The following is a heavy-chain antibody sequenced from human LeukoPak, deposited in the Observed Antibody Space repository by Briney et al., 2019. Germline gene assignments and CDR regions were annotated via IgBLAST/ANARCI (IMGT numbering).Heavy chain of an antibody. V-gene: IGHV4-59*01. D-gene: IGHD5-12*01. CDR3: ARYSGYDYSFEY. CDR1: GGSISSYY. Sequence: PSETLSLTCTVSGGSISSYYWSWIRQPPGKGLEWIGYIYYSGSTNYNPSLKSRVTISADTSKNQFSLKLSSVTAADTAVYYCARYSGYDYSFEYWGQGTLVTVSS. CDR2: IYYSGST. J-gene: IGHJ4*02.